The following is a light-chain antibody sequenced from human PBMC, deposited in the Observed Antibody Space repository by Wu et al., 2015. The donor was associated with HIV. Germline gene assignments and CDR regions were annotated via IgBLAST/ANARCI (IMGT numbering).Light chain of an antibody. J-gene: IGKJ1*01. CDR3: QQYNNWPRT. CDR1: QSINRN. V-gene: IGKV3-15*01. Sequence: ETVMTQSPATLSVSPEERATLSCWANQSINRNLAWYQQKPGQAPRLLIYSASTRASGVPARFSGSVSGTEFTLTISSLQSEDFAVYFCQQYNNWPRTFGQGTKVEIK. CDR2: SAS.